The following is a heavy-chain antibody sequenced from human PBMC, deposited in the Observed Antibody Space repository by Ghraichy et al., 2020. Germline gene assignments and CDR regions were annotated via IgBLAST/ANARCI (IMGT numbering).Heavy chain of an antibody. CDR1: GFTFSSYA. Sequence: GGSLRLSCAASGFTFSSYAMSWVRQAPGKGLEWVSAISGSGGSTYYADSVKGRFTISRDNSKNTLYLQMNSLRAEDTAVYYCANFGGPGLQVGATGYWGQGTLVTVSS. J-gene: IGHJ4*02. CDR2: ISGSGGST. V-gene: IGHV3-23*01. CDR3: ANFGGPGLQVGATGY. D-gene: IGHD1-26*01.